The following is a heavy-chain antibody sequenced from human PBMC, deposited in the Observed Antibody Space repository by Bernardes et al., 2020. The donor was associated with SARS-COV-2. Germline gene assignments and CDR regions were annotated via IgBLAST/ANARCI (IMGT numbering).Heavy chain of an antibody. D-gene: IGHD6-13*01. J-gene: IGHJ5*02. CDR1: GFTVSSNY. CDR2: IYSGGST. CDR3: ARASAGYSSSWYTFDP. V-gene: IGHV3-53*01. Sequence: GSLRLSCAASGFTVSSNYMSWVRQAPGKGLEWVSVIYSGGSTYYADSVKGRFTISRDNSKNTLYLQMNSLRAEDTAVYYCARASAGYSSSWYTFDPWGQGTLVTVSS.